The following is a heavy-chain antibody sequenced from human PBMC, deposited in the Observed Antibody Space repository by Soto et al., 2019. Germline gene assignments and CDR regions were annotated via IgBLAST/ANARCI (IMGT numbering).Heavy chain of an antibody. J-gene: IGHJ6*02. D-gene: IGHD2-21*02. CDR3: ARRRYCGVDCYSQCYYGMDV. Sequence: QVQLVQSGPEVKKPGSSVRISCRSGGDTFSSYTVSWVRQTPGQGREWMGRIIPVLGVTNYSRKCKARMTISADKAKTTAHMELRSLKSEDTARYYGARRRYCGVDCYSQCYYGMDVWGQGTSVIVSS. CDR2: IIPVLGVT. CDR1: GDTFSSYT. V-gene: IGHV1-69*02.